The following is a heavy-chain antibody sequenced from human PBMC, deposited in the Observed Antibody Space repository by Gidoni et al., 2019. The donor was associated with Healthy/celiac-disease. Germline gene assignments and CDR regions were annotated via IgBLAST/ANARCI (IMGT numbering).Heavy chain of an antibody. CDR1: GGSISSGGYY. CDR3: ARDHPIWSDGNHDAFDI. CDR2: IYYSGST. J-gene: IGHJ3*02. Sequence: QVQLQESGPGLVKPSQTLSLTCTVSGGSISSGGYYWSWIRQHPGKGLEWIGYIYYSGSTYYNPSLKSRVTISVDTSKNQFSLKLSSVTAADTAVYYCARDHPIWSDGNHDAFDIWGQGTMVTVSS. D-gene: IGHD3-10*01. V-gene: IGHV4-31*03.